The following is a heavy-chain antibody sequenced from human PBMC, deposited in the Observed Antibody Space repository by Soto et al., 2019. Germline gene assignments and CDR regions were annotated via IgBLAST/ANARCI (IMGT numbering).Heavy chain of an antibody. Sequence: QVQLQESGPGLVKPSQTLSLTCTVSGGSISSGDYYWSWIRQPPGKGLEWIGYIFYSGSTYYNPSRKSRGTISVDTSENQFSLKLSSVTAADTAVYCCAGYRRVTTLPDRTEGWCFDLWGRGTLVTVSS. D-gene: IGHD4-17*01. V-gene: IGHV4-30-4*01. CDR1: GGSISSGDYY. CDR3: AGYRRVTTLPDRTEGWCFDL. J-gene: IGHJ2*01. CDR2: IFYSGST.